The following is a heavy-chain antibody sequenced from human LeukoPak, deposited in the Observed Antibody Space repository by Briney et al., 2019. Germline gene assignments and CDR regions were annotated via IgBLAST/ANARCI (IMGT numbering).Heavy chain of an antibody. CDR1: GFTFSGSD. V-gene: IGHV3-73*01. J-gene: IGHJ4*02. CDR2: IRSKPHSYTT. CDR3: AKDPYSGSGDGFDY. D-gene: IGHD3-10*01. Sequence: GGSLKLSCAASGFTFSGSDMHWVRQASGKGLEWVGLIRSKPHSYTTVYAASVQGRFTISRDDSKNTAYLQMNSLRAEDTAVYYCAKDPYSGSGDGFDYWGQGTLVTVSS.